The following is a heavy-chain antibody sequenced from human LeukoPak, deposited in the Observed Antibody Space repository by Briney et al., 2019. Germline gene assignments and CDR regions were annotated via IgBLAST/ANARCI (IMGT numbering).Heavy chain of an antibody. CDR2: ISSSSSTI. D-gene: IGHD2-21*02. V-gene: IGHV3-48*01. Sequence: PGGSLRLSCAASGFTFSSYSMNRVRQAPGKGLEWVSYISSSSSTIYYADSVKGRFTISRDNAENSLYLQMNSLRAEDTAVYYCARGVTYFDYWGQGTLVTVSS. CDR1: GFTFSSYS. CDR3: ARGVTYFDY. J-gene: IGHJ4*02.